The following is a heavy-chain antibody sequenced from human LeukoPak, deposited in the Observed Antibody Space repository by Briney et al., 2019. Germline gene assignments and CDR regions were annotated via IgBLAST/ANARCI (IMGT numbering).Heavy chain of an antibody. J-gene: IGHJ4*02. CDR3: ARGFLATVVTPIDY. CDR2: ISSSSSYI. D-gene: IGHD4-23*01. Sequence: GGSLRLSFAASGFTFSSYSMNWVRQAPGKGLEWVSSISSSSSYIYYADSVKGRFTISRDNAKNSLYLQMNSLRAEDTAVYHCARGFLATVVTPIDYWGQGTLVTVSS. CDR1: GFTFSSYS. V-gene: IGHV3-21*01.